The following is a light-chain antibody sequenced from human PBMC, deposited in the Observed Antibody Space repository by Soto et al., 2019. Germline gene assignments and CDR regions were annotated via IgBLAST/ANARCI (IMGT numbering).Light chain of an antibody. J-gene: IGKJ1*01. Sequence: EKVMTQSPATLSMSPGERATLSCRASQSVSSFLAWYQQKPGQAPRLLIYGASTRATGIPARFSGSGSGTEFTLTISSLQSEDFAVYYCQQYSNWPSWTFGQGPRWKSN. CDR2: GAS. CDR1: QSVSSF. CDR3: QQYSNWPSWT. V-gene: IGKV3-15*01.